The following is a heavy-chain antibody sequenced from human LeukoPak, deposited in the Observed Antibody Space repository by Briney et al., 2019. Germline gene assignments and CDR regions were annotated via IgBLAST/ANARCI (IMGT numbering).Heavy chain of an antibody. V-gene: IGHV4-39*01. CDR1: GGSISSSSHH. CDR2: MYYSGRT. D-gene: IGHD2-15*01. CDR3: ARLYGSTLYFDY. J-gene: IGHJ4*02. Sequence: SETLSLTCTVSGGSISSSSHHWGWIRQPRGKGLEWIGNMYYSGRTYYNPSLKSRVTLSVDTSKNQFSLKMSSVSAADTALYYCARLYGSTLYFDYWGQGTLVTVSS.